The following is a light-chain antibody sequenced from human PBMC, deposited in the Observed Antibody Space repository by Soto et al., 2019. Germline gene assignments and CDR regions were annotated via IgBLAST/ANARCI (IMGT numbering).Light chain of an antibody. CDR2: FDD. V-gene: IGLV1-36*01. CDR1: SSNIGNNA. Sequence: QSVLTQPPSVSAAPRQRVTISCSGSSSNIGNNAVNWYQQVPGKAPKLLIHFDDRVASGISDRVSGSTSGTSASLAISGLQSEDEADYYCAAWDDSLNGPVFGGGTKLTVL. J-gene: IGLJ3*02. CDR3: AAWDDSLNGPV.